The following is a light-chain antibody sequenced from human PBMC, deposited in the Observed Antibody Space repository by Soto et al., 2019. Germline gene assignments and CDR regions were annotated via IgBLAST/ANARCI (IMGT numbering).Light chain of an antibody. CDR3: QQYHYWPYT. Sequence: EIVLTQSPGTLSLSPGEGATLSCRASQSVDSNYLAWYQQKPGQAPRLLIYSTSTRATGIPARFSGSGSGTEFTLTISSLQSEDFAIYYCQQYHYWPYTFGQGTKLEIK. CDR2: STS. J-gene: IGKJ2*01. V-gene: IGKV3-15*01. CDR1: QSVDSN.